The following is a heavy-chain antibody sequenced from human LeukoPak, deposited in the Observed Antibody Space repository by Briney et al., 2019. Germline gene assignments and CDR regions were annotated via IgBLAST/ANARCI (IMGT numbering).Heavy chain of an antibody. V-gene: IGHV3-23*01. J-gene: IGHJ4*02. CDR3: AKSFRGVTDYFDY. CDR1: GFTFSSYA. Sequence: GGSLRLSCAASGFTFSSYAMSWVRQAPGKGLEWVSAISGNGGSTYYADSVKGRFTISRDNSKNTLYLQMNSLRAEDTAVYYCAKSFRGVTDYFDYWGQGTLVTVSS. CDR2: ISGNGGST. D-gene: IGHD3-10*01.